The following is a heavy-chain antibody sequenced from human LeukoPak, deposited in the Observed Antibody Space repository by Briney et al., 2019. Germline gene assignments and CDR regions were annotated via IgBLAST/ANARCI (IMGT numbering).Heavy chain of an antibody. CDR3: ARDSNYYGDYEYFQH. CDR2: IYSGGST. J-gene: IGHJ1*01. CDR1: GFTVSSNY. Sequence: GGSLRLSCAASGFTVSSNYMSWVRQAPGKGLEWVSVIYSGGSTYYADSVKGRFTISRDNSKNTLYLQMNSLRAEDTAVYYCARDSNYYGDYEYFQHWGQGTLVTVSS. D-gene: IGHD4-17*01. V-gene: IGHV3-66*01.